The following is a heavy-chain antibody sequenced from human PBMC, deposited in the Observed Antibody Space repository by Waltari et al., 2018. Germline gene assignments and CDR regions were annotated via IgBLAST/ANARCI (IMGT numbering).Heavy chain of an antibody. CDR3: ASSYSSGWYSTFDY. Sequence: LVKPSETLSLTCTVSGGSISSSSYYWGWIRQPPGKGLEWIGSIYYSGSTYYNPSLKSRVTISVDTSKNQFSLKLSSVTAADTAVYYCASSYSSGWYSTFDYWGQGTLVTVSS. D-gene: IGHD6-19*01. CDR2: IYYSGST. J-gene: IGHJ4*02. V-gene: IGHV4-39*01. CDR1: GGSISSSSYY.